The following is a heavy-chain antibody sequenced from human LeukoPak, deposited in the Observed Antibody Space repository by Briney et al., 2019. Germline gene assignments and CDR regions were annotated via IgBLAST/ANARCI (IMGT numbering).Heavy chain of an antibody. J-gene: IGHJ6*02. CDR2: IIPVHGKP. CDR3: AREGRITTPGTIYFYFGLDL. Sequence: GAPVKVSCRASGGTFSSYAINWVRQAPGQELEWMGKIIPVHGKPNYAQQFQGRVTITADESTSTAYLELSSLKSEDTAVYYCAREGRITTPGTIYFYFGLDLWGQGTTVIVSS. D-gene: IGHD6-13*01. CDR1: GGTFSSYA. V-gene: IGHV1-69*11.